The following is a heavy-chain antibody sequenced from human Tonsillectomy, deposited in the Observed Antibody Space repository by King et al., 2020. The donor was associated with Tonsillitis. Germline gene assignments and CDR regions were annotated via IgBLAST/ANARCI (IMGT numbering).Heavy chain of an antibody. CDR1: GGSISSYY. J-gene: IGHJ4*02. V-gene: IGHV4-59*01. D-gene: IGHD3-9*01. Sequence: VQLQESGPGLVKPSETLSLTCTVSGGSISSYYWSWIRQPPGKGLEWIRYIYYSGSTNYNPSLKSRVTISVDTSKNQFSLKLSSVTAADTAVYYCARAGYYPLYYFDYWDQGTLVTVSS. CDR2: IYYSGST. CDR3: ARAGYYPLYYFDY.